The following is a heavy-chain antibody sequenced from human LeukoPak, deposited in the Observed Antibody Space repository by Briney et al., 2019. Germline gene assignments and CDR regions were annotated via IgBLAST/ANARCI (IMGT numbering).Heavy chain of an antibody. Sequence: PSETLSLTCFVSGASISRHYWTWMRHTPGQGLHWIGYIHSTGTTNYNPSLKSRVTMSLDTSKNQFSLRLNSVAAADTAVYYCARSEYVWGGYRLDFWGQGALVTVSS. J-gene: IGHJ4*02. CDR1: GASISRHY. V-gene: IGHV4-4*08. CDR2: IHSTGTT. D-gene: IGHD3-16*02. CDR3: ARSEYVWGGYRLDF.